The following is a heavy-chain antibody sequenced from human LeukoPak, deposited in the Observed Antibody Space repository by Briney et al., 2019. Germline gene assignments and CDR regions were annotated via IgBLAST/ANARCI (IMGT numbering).Heavy chain of an antibody. J-gene: IGHJ5*02. CDR1: GYTFTSYG. V-gene: IGHV1-18*01. D-gene: IGHD4-11*01. CDR3: ARDLSMTTVTKGWFDP. CDR2: ISAYNGNT. Sequence: ASVKVSCKASGYTFTSYGISWVRQAPGQGLEWMGWISAYNGNTNYAQKLQGRVTMTTDTSTSTAYMELRSLRSDDTAVYYCARDLSMTTVTKGWFDPWGLGTLVTVSS.